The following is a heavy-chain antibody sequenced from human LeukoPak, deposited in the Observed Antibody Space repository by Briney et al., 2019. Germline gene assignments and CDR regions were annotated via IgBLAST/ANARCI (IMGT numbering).Heavy chain of an antibody. D-gene: IGHD3-22*01. J-gene: IGHJ4*02. V-gene: IGHV3-48*02. CDR2: IDTSSTTI. CDR1: GFTFSSYT. CDR3: ARGGYWTPFYPFDY. Sequence: PGGSLRLSCAASGFTFSSYTMNWVRQAPGKGLEWVSYIDTSSTTIYYADSVEGRFTISRDNDRNSLDLQMNSLRDADTAVYYCARGGYWTPFYPFDYWGQGTLVTVSS.